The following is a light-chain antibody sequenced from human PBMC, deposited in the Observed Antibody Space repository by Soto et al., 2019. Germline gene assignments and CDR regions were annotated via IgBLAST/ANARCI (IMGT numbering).Light chain of an antibody. CDR2: DVS. V-gene: IGLV2-14*03. CDR1: RSDVGGYKH. J-gene: IGLJ1*01. CDR3: SSYTSVNLYV. Sequence: QSVLTQPASGSGSPGQSISISCTGTRSDVGGYKHVSWYQQHPGKVPRLIIFDVSSRPSGVSHRFSGSKSGDTASLTISGLQAEDEADYYCSSYTSVNLYVFGTGTKVTV.